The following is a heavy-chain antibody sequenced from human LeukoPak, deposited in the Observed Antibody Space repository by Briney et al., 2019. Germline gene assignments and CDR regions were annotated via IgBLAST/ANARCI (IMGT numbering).Heavy chain of an antibody. V-gene: IGHV3-21*01. CDR2: ISSSSSYI. Sequence: GGALRLSCAASGFTFSSYSMNWVRQAPGKGLEWVSSISSSSSYIYYADSVTGRFTISRDNANNSLYLQMNSLRAEDTAVYYCARGGAARRNYWGQGTLVTVSS. J-gene: IGHJ4*02. CDR1: GFTFSSYS. CDR3: ARGGAARRNY. D-gene: IGHD6-6*01.